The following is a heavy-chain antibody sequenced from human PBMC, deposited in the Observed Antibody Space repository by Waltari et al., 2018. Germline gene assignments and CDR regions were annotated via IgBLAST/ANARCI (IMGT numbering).Heavy chain of an antibody. CDR3: AKEMNIVVVPAAHYYYYGMDV. CDR2: ISGSGGST. J-gene: IGHJ6*02. D-gene: IGHD2-2*01. Sequence: EVQLLESGGGLVQPGGSLRLSCAASGFTFSSYSMSWVRQAPGKGLEWVSAISGSGGSTYDAEAVKGRFTISRDNSKNTLYLQMNSLRAEDTAVYYCAKEMNIVVVPAAHYYYYGMDVWGQGTTVTVSS. CDR1: GFTFSSYS. V-gene: IGHV3-23*01.